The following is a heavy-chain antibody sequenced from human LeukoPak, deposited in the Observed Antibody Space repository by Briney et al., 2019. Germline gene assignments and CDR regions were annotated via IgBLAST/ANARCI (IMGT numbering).Heavy chain of an antibody. J-gene: IGHJ5*02. V-gene: IGHV3-33*01. D-gene: IGHD4-17*01. CDR3: ASKNPTGGWFDP. CDR1: GFTFSSYG. Sequence: GGSLRLSCAASGFTFSSYGMHWVRQAPGKGLEWVAVIWYDGSNKYYADSVKGRFTISRDNSKNTLYLQMNSLRAEDTAVYYCASKNPTGGWFDPWGQGTLLTVSS. CDR2: IWYDGSNK.